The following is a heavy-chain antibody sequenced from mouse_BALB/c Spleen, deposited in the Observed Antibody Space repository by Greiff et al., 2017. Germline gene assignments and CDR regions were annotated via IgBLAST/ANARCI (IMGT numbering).Heavy chain of an antibody. J-gene: IGHJ3*01. Sequence: QVQLKESGAELARPGASVKMSCKASGYTFTSYTMHWVKQRPGQGLEWIGYINPSSGYTNYNQKFKDKATLTADKSSSTAYMQLSSLTSEDSAVYYCARGGNPWFAYWGQGTLVTVSA. CDR3: ARGGNPWFAY. V-gene: IGHV1-4*01. D-gene: IGHD2-1*01. CDR1: GYTFTSYT. CDR2: INPSSGYT.